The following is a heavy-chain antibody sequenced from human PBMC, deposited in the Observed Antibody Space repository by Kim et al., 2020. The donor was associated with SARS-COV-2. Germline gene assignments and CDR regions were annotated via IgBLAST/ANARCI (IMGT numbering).Heavy chain of an antibody. D-gene: IGHD6-19*01. V-gene: IGHV1-18*01. CDR2: ISAYNGNT. CDR1: GYTFTSYG. J-gene: IGHJ4*02. CDR3: ARIHGHSGWLTEVDDY. Sequence: ASVKVSCKASGYTFTSYGISWVRQAPGQGLEWMGWISAYNGNTNYAQKLQGRVTMTTDTSTSTAYMELRSLRSDDTAVYYCARIHGHSGWLTEVDDYWGQGTLVTVSS.